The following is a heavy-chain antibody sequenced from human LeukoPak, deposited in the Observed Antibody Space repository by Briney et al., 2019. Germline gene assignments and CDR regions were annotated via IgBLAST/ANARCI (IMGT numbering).Heavy chain of an antibody. J-gene: IGHJ4*02. V-gene: IGHV5-51*01. CDR3: ARMTPGYSSSWPLGY. CDR2: IYPGDSDT. D-gene: IGHD6-13*01. CDR1: GYSFTSYW. Sequence: GESLNISCKGSGYSFTSYWIGWVRQMPGKGLEWMGIIYPGDSDTRYSPSFQGQVTISADKSISTAYLQWSSLKASDTAMYYCARMTPGYSSSWPLGYWGQGTLVTVSS.